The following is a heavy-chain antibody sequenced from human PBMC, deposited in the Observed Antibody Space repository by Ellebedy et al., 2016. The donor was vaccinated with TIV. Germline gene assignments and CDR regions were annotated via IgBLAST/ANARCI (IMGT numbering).Heavy chain of an antibody. V-gene: IGHV3-7*01. J-gene: IGHJ4*01. Sequence: PGGSLRLSCEASGFTFTSYWMYWVRQAPGKGLEWVTTVKQDGTEKFYVDSVKGRFTISRDNAKNTLYLQMNSLKAEDTAMYYCSTLSDTGYWGHGTLVTVSS. CDR3: STLSDTGY. D-gene: IGHD1-1*01. CDR1: GFTFTSYW. CDR2: VKQDGTEK.